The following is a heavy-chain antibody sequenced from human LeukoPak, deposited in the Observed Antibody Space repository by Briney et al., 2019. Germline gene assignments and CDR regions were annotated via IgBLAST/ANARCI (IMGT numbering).Heavy chain of an antibody. Sequence: GGSLRLSCAASGFTFSSYGMHWVRQAPGKGLEWVAVISYDGSNEYYADSVKGRFTISRDNAKNSLYLQMNSLRAEDTAVYYCARSTYYYDSSGFNYAAFDIWGQGTMVTVSS. J-gene: IGHJ3*02. CDR2: ISYDGSNE. D-gene: IGHD3-22*01. V-gene: IGHV3-30*03. CDR1: GFTFSSYG. CDR3: ARSTYYYDSSGFNYAAFDI.